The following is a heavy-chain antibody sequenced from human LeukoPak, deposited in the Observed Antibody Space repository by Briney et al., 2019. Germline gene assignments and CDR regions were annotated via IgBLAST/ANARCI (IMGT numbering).Heavy chain of an antibody. Sequence: GGSLRLSCAASGFTFSTYSMNWVRQAPGKGLEWVSYITSSSSTIYYADSVRGRFTISRDNAKNSLYLQLNSLRDEDTAVYYCARVDWMIGAFDIWGQGTMVTVSS. CDR2: ITSSSSTI. CDR1: GFTFSTYS. J-gene: IGHJ3*02. V-gene: IGHV3-48*02. D-gene: IGHD3-22*01. CDR3: ARVDWMIGAFDI.